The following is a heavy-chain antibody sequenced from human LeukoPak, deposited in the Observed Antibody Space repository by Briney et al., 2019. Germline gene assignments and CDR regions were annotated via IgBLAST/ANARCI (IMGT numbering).Heavy chain of an antibody. Sequence: SETLSLTCSVSGGSLSSGGYYWSWIRQHPGKGLEYIGHIYYSGSTDYTPSLKSRVTISIDTSKNQFSLKVTSVTAADTAVYYCARAGSYMWFDPWGQGTLVTVSS. CDR1: GGSLSSGGYY. CDR3: ARAGSYMWFDP. CDR2: IYYSGST. V-gene: IGHV4-31*03. J-gene: IGHJ5*02. D-gene: IGHD3-10*01.